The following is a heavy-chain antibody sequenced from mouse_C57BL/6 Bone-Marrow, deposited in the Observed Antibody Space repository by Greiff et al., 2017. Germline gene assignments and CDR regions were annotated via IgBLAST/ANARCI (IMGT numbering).Heavy chain of an antibody. Sequence: DVQLQESGPELVKPGASVKISCKASGYSFTGYYMNWVQQSPEKSLEWIGEINPSTGGTTYNQKFKAKATLTVDKSSSTAYMQLKSLTSEDSAVYYCARYDGYWGQGTLVTVSA. D-gene: IGHD2-3*01. J-gene: IGHJ3*02. CDR1: GYSFTGYY. V-gene: IGHV1-42*01. CDR3: ARYDGY. CDR2: INPSTGGT.